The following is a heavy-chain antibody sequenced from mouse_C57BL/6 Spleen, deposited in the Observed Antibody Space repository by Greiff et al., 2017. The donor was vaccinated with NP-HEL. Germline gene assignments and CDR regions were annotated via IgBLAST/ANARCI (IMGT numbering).Heavy chain of an antibody. D-gene: IGHD1-1*01. Sequence: VKLMESGAELARPGASVKLSCKASGYTFTSYGISWVKQRTGQGLEWIGEIYPRSGNTYYNEKFKGKATLTADKSSSTAYMELRSLTSEDSAVYFCARRPLITTVVVPYFDVWGTGTTVTVSS. CDR1: GYTFTSYG. CDR3: ARRPLITTVVVPYFDV. V-gene: IGHV1-81*01. CDR2: IYPRSGNT. J-gene: IGHJ1*03.